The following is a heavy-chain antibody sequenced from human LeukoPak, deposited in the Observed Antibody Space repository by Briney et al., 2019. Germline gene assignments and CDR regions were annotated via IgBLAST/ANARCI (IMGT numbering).Heavy chain of an antibody. J-gene: IGHJ4*02. V-gene: IGHV5-10-1*01. CDR1: GHSFTNYW. CDR3: ARHGEWELLVGDY. Sequence: GESLRISCKGSGHSFTNYWISWVRQMPGKGLEWMGRIDPSDSYTNYSPSFQGHVTISADKSISTAYLQWSSLKASDTAMYYCARHGEWELLVGDYWGQGTLVTVSS. D-gene: IGHD1-26*01. CDR2: IDPSDSYT.